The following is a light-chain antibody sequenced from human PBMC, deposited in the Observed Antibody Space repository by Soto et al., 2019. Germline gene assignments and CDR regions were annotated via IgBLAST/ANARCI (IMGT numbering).Light chain of an antibody. CDR1: GSNIGSNT. V-gene: IGLV1-44*01. Sequence: QSVLTQPPSASGTPGQRVTISCSGSGSNIGSNTVNWYHQLPGTAPKLLIYNNNQRPSGVPDRFSGSKSGTSASLAISGLQSDDEADYYCATWDDSLSAWVFGGGTKLNVL. CDR2: NNN. J-gene: IGLJ3*02. CDR3: ATWDDSLSAWV.